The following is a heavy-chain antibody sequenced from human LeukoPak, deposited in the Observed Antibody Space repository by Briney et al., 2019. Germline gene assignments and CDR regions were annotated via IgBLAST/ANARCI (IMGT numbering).Heavy chain of an antibody. V-gene: IGHV4-30-4*01. Sequence: SETLSLTCTVSGGSINSGDYYWSWIRQPPGKSLEWIGYIYYSGSTYYNPSLKSRVTISVDTSKNQFSLKLSSVTAADTAVYYCARVSRLMTYYDFWSGYPIFDYWGQGTLVTVSS. D-gene: IGHD3-3*01. CDR1: GGSINSGDYY. CDR3: ARVSRLMTYYDFWSGYPIFDY. J-gene: IGHJ4*02. CDR2: IYYSGST.